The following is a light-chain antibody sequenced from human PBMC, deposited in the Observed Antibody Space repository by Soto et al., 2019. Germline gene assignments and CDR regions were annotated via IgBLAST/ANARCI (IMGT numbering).Light chain of an antibody. CDR3: HQYNNWIST. Sequence: EIVMTQSPATLSVSPGERANVSCRASQSVSSNLAWYQQKPGQAPRLLIYGASTSATGIPARFSGSGSGTEFTLTISSLQSEDFAGYYCHQYNNWISTFGGGTKVEIK. CDR2: GAS. J-gene: IGKJ4*01. V-gene: IGKV3-15*01. CDR1: QSVSSN.